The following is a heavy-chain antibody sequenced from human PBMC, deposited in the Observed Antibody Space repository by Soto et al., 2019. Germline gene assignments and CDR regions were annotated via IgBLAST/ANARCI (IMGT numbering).Heavy chain of an antibody. D-gene: IGHD5-12*01. V-gene: IGHV1-18*01. CDR3: ARESLIVATIRYYYGMDV. CDR1: GYTFTSYG. J-gene: IGHJ6*02. Sequence: ASVKVSCQASGYTFTSYGISWVRQAPGQGLEWMGWISAYNGNTNYAQKLQGRVTMTTDTSTSTAYMELRSLRSDDTAVYYCARESLIVATIRYYYGMDVWGQGTTVTVSS. CDR2: ISAYNGNT.